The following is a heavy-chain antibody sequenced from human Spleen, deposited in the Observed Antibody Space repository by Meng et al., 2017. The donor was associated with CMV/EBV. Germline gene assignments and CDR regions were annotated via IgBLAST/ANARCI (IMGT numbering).Heavy chain of an antibody. CDR3: ARGTTYDFWQFYFDY. Sequence: GESLKISCAASGFTFSVYSMHWVRQAPGKGLEWVSSISSSSSFIYYADSVKGRFTISRDNAQNSLYLQMNSLRAEDTAVYYCARGTTYDFWQFYFDYWGQGTLVTVSS. J-gene: IGHJ4*02. CDR2: ISSSSSFI. D-gene: IGHD3-3*01. V-gene: IGHV3-21*01. CDR1: GFTFSVYS.